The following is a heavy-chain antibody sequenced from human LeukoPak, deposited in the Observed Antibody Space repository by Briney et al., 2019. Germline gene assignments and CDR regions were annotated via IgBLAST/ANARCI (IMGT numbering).Heavy chain of an antibody. CDR1: GYTFTGYY. D-gene: IGHD5-24*01. CDR2: INPNSGGT. J-gene: IGHJ4*02. V-gene: IGHV1-2*02. CDR3: ARDRPADGYNYELDY. Sequence: ASVKVSCKASGYTFTGYYMHWVRQAPGQGLEWMGWINPNSGGTNYAQKFQGRVTMTRDTSISTAYMELSRLRSGDTAVYYCARDRPADGYNYELDYWGQGTLVTVSS.